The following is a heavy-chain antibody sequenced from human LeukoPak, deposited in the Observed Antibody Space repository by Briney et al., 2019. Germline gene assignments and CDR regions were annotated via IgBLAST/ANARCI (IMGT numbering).Heavy chain of an antibody. CDR2: VSYDGSNK. V-gene: IGHV3-30-3*01. Sequence: GGSLRLSCAASGFTFSSHAMHWVRQAPGKGLEWVAVVSYDGSNKYYADSVKGRFTISRDNSKNTLYLQMNSLRAEDTAVYYCAKVEVVPDYWGQGTLVTVSS. CDR1: GFTFSSHA. D-gene: IGHD2-15*01. CDR3: AKVEVVPDY. J-gene: IGHJ4*02.